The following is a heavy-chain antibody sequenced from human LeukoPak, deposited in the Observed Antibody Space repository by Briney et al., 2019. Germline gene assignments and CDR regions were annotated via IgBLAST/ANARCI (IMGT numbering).Heavy chain of an antibody. CDR1: GVTFDDYA. V-gene: IGHV3-9*01. J-gene: IGHJ3*02. CDR2: ISWNSGSI. D-gene: IGHD6-19*01. Sequence: PGGSLRLSCAASGVTFDDYAMHWVRQVPGKGLEWVSGISWNSGSIGYADSVKGRFAISRDNAKNSLYLQMNSLRAEDTALYYCAKDMKAWLVQSGFDIWGQGTMVTVSS. CDR3: AKDMKAWLVQSGFDI.